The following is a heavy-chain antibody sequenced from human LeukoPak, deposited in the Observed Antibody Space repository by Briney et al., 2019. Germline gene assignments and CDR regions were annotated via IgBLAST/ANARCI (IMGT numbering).Heavy chain of an antibody. D-gene: IGHD5-12*01. V-gene: IGHV4-34*01. CDR1: GGSISSYY. J-gene: IGHJ4*02. CDR3: ARYKLRGYSGYDEGGLDY. CDR2: INHSGST. Sequence: PSETLSLTCTVSGGSISSYYWSWIRQPPGKGLEWIGEINHSGSTNYNPSLKSRVTISVDTSKNQFSLKLSSVTAADTAVYYCARYKLRGYSGYDEGGLDYWGQGTLVTVSS.